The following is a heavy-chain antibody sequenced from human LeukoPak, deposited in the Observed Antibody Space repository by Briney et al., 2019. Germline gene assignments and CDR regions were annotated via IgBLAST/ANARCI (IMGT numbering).Heavy chain of an antibody. Sequence: PGGSLRLSCVASGFAFRNNAMSWARQAPGKGLEWVSLISDSGGSTYYADSVKGRFTISRDNSKKTLYLQMTTLRAEDTAVYYCASTYGTSAYYPFDYWGQGTLVTVFS. CDR3: ASTYGTSAYYPFDY. V-gene: IGHV3-23*01. D-gene: IGHD3-22*01. CDR1: GFAFRNNA. J-gene: IGHJ4*02. CDR2: ISDSGGST.